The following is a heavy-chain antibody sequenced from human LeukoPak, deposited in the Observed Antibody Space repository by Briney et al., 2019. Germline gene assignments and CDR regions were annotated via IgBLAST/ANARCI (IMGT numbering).Heavy chain of an antibody. CDR2: ISSSGSTI. CDR3: AKNQWDLLLGFRPIDY. Sequence: GGSLRLSCAASGFTFSDYYMSWIRQAPGKGLEWVSYISSSGSTIYYADSVKGRFTISRDNSKNTLYLQMNSLRAEDTAVYYCAKNQWDLLLGFRPIDYWGQGTLVTVSS. V-gene: IGHV3-11*01. J-gene: IGHJ4*02. D-gene: IGHD1-26*01. CDR1: GFTFSDYY.